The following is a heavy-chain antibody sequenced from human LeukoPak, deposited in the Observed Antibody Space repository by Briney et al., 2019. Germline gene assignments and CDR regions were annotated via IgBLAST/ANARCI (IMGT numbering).Heavy chain of an antibody. CDR3: ARGIVGATFFGY. CDR1: GFTFDDYG. CDR2: INWNGGST. Sequence: GGSLTLSCAASGFTFDDYGMSWVRQAPGKGLEWVSGINWNGGSTGYADSVKGRFTISRDNAKNSLYLQMNSLRAEDTALYYCARGIVGATFFGYWGQGTLVTVSS. J-gene: IGHJ4*02. V-gene: IGHV3-20*04. D-gene: IGHD1-26*01.